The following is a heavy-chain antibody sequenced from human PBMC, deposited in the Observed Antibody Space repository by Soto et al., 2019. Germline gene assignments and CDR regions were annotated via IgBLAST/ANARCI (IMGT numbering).Heavy chain of an antibody. CDR3: ARTVIAVAGSGYFDY. Sequence: QVQLQESGPGLVKPSETLSLTCPVPGGSIIGYYWTWFRQPPGKGRGWIGYIYYSGSTNYNPSLKSRVTISVDTSKNQFSLKLSSVTAADTAVYYCARTVIAVAGSGYFDYWGQGTLVTVSS. CDR1: GGSIIGYY. J-gene: IGHJ4*02. CDR2: IYYSGST. D-gene: IGHD6-19*01. V-gene: IGHV4-59*01.